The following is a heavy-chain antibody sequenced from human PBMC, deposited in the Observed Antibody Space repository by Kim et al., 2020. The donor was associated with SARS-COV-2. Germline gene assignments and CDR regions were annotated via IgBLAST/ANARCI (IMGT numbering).Heavy chain of an antibody. CDR1: GIPFSDAW. CDR2: IKSKTDGGTA. V-gene: IGHV3-15*01. J-gene: IGHJ4*02. D-gene: IGHD2-2*01. CDR3: TTVPMR. Sequence: GGSLRLSCAVSGIPFSDAWFNWVRQSPGKGLAWVGRIKSKTDGGTADLPAPVKGRFATSRDDSKNTLYLLMNDVKTDDAAIYYCTTVPMRWGQGTMVTVS.